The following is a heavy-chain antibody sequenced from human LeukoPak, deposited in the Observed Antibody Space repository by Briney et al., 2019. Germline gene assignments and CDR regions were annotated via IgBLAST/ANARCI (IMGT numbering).Heavy chain of an antibody. CDR3: TRDSAAAGIDFDY. J-gene: IGHJ4*02. Sequence: GGSLRLSCAASGFTFSSYTIHWVRQAPGKGLEWVAVISDDGSNKYYADSVKGRFTLSRDNSKNTLYLQMNSLRVEDTAVYYCTRDSAAAGIDFDYWGQGTLVTVSS. D-gene: IGHD6-13*01. CDR1: GFTFSSYT. CDR2: ISDDGSNK. V-gene: IGHV3-30-3*01.